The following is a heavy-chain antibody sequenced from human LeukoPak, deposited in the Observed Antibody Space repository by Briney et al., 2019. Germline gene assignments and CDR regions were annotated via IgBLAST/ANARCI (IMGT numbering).Heavy chain of an antibody. Sequence: GGSLRLSCAASGLTFSDSWMHWVRQPPGKGLVWVALVKGDGRTTIYADSVKGRFTISRDNAKNTLYLQMNSLRADDSGVYYCATGHSYGYDYWGQGVLVTVSS. V-gene: IGHV3-74*01. D-gene: IGHD5-18*01. CDR2: VKGDGRTT. CDR3: ATGHSYGYDY. CDR1: GLTFSDSW. J-gene: IGHJ4*02.